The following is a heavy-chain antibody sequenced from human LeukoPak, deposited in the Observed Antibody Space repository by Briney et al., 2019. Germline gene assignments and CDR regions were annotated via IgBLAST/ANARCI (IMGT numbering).Heavy chain of an antibody. V-gene: IGHV4-30-4*01. J-gene: IGHJ4*02. CDR2: IYYSGST. CDR3: ASAGYYDSGGYSLGY. D-gene: IGHD3-22*01. CDR1: GGSISSGDYY. Sequence: PSQTLSLTCTVSGGSISSGDYYWSWIRQPPGKGLEWIGYIYYSGSTYYNPSLKSRVTISVDTSKNQFSLKLSSVTAADTAVYYCASAGYYDSGGYSLGYWGQGTLVTVSS.